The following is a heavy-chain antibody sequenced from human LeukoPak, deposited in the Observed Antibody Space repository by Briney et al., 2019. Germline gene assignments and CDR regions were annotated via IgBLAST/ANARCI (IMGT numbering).Heavy chain of an antibody. CDR3: ATIDCSSTSCYRG. Sequence: GASVKVSCKASGYTFTGYYMHWARQAPGQGLEWMGIINPSGGSTSYAQKFQGRVTMTRDTSTSTVYMELSSLRSEDTAVYYCATIDCSSTSCYRGWGQGTLVNVSS. D-gene: IGHD2-2*02. CDR1: GYTFTGYY. V-gene: IGHV1-46*03. CDR2: INPSGGST. J-gene: IGHJ4*02.